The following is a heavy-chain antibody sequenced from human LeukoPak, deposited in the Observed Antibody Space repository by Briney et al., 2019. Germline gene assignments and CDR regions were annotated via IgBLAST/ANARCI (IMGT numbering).Heavy chain of an antibody. CDR3: ARDSMVRGVLRA. Sequence: SQTLSLTCTVSGGSISSGGYYWSWIRQHPGKGLEWIGYIYYSGSTYYNPSLKSRVTISVDTSKNQFSLKLSSVTAADTAVYYCARDSMVRGVLRAWGLGTMVTVSS. J-gene: IGHJ3*01. CDR2: IYYSGST. D-gene: IGHD3-10*01. V-gene: IGHV4-31*03. CDR1: GGSISSGGYY.